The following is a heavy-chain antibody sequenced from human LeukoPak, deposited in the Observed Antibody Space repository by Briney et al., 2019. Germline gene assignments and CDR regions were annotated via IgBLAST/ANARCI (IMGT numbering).Heavy chain of an antibody. V-gene: IGHV1-46*02. J-gene: IGHJ5*02. D-gene: IGHD6-19*01. CDR3: AREESEYSSGWYYWFDP. CDR1: GYTFNRYY. Sequence: ASVKVSCKASGYTFNRYYVHWVRQAPGQGLEWMGIINPSGGGTRYAQKFQDRITMTWDTSTSTVYMELSSLRSEDTAVYYCAREESEYSSGWYYWFDPWGQGTLVTVSS. CDR2: INPSGGGT.